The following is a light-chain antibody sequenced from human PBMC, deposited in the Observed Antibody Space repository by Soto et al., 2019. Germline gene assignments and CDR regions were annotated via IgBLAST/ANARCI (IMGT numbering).Light chain of an antibody. V-gene: IGKV3D-20*02. Sequence: EIVLTQSPGTLSLSPGERATLSCRASQSVNSNLAWFQQKPGQAPRLLIYDASSRATGIPDRFSGSGSGTDFTLTISRLEPEDFAVYYCQQRSNWPPITFGQGTRLEIK. J-gene: IGKJ5*01. CDR1: QSVNSN. CDR2: DAS. CDR3: QQRSNWPPIT.